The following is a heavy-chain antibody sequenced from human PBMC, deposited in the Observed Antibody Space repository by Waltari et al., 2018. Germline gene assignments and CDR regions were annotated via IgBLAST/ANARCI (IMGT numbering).Heavy chain of an antibody. CDR2: IYYSGST. CDR1: GGSISSHY. J-gene: IGHJ6*02. V-gene: IGHV4-59*11. CDR3: ARDQRYYGMDV. Sequence: QVQLQESGPGLVKPSETLSLTCTVSGGSISSHYWSWIRQPPGKGLEWIGYIYYSGSTNYNPARKSRVTISVDTSKNQFSLKLSSVTAADTAVYYCARDQRYYGMDVWGQGTTVTVSS.